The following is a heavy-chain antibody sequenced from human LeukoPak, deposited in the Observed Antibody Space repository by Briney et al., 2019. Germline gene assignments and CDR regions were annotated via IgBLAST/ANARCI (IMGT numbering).Heavy chain of an antibody. CDR2: INPSGGST. CDR3: ARDREYSSSWYSNWFDP. D-gene: IGHD6-13*01. V-gene: IGHV1-46*01. Sequence: ASVSVSCTASGYTFTSYYMHWVRQAPGQGLEWMGIINPSGGSTSYAQKFQGRVTMTRDTSTSTVYMELSSLRSEDTAVYYCARDREYSSSWYSNWFDPWGQGTLVTVSS. J-gene: IGHJ5*02. CDR1: GYTFTSYY.